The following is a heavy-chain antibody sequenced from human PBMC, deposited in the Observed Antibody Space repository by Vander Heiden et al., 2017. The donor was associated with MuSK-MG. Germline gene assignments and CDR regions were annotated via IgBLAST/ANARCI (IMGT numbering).Heavy chain of an antibody. Sequence: EVQLLESGGGLAQPGGSLRLSCAASGITFYSYAMSWVRQAPGKGLEWFSTISGSGGSTYYADSVKGRFTISRDNSKNTLYLQMTSLRAEDTAVYYCAKDPRTAVAGTSGYWGQGTLVTVSA. J-gene: IGHJ4*02. CDR1: GITFYSYA. D-gene: IGHD6-19*01. CDR3: AKDPRTAVAGTSGY. CDR2: ISGSGGST. V-gene: IGHV3-23*01.